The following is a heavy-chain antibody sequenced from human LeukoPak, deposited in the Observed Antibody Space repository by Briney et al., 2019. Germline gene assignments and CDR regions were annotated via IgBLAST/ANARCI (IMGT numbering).Heavy chain of an antibody. CDR1: GFTFSSYA. CDR2: ISGSGGST. J-gene: IGHJ4*02. Sequence: GGSLRLSCAASGFTFSSYAMSWVRQAPGKGVEWVSAISGSGGSTYYADSGKGRFTISRDNSKNTLYLQMNSLRAEDTAVYYCAKDSAFGFFYDSSGPDFDYWGQGTLVTVSS. V-gene: IGHV3-23*01. CDR3: AKDSAFGFFYDSSGPDFDY. D-gene: IGHD3-22*01.